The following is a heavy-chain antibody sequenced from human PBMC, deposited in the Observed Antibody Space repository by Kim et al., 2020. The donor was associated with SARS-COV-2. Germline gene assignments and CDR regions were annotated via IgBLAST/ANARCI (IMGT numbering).Heavy chain of an antibody. CDR2: IWYDGSNK. CDR3: ATDTRDYYGMDV. V-gene: IGHV3-33*01. J-gene: IGHJ6*02. Sequence: GGSLRLSCAASGFTFSSYGMHWVRQAPGKGLEWVAVIWYDGSNKYYADSMKGRFTISRDNSKNTLCLQMNSLRAEDTAVYYCATDTRDYYGMDVWGQGTTVTVSS. CDR1: GFTFSSYG.